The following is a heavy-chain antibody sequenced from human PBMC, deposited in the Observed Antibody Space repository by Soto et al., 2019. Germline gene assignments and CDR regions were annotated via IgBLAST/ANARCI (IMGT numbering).Heavy chain of an antibody. CDR1: GGTFSSYA. CDR3: ARHVPTAGYYYGMDV. J-gene: IGHJ6*02. V-gene: IGHV1-69*12. CDR2: IIPIFGTA. Sequence: QVQLVQSGAEVKKPGSSVKVSCKASGGTFSSYAISWVRQAPGQGLEWMGGIIPIFGTANYAQKFQGRVTMTADASPSTAYMELRSLRSEDTAVYFCARHVPTAGYYYGMDVWGQGTTVTVSS. D-gene: IGHD2-2*01.